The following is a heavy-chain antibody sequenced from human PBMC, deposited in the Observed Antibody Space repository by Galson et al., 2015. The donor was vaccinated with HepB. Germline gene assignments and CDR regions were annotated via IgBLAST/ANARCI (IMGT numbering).Heavy chain of an antibody. CDR3: AKLMTGSSSWFKAHYYGMDI. D-gene: IGHD6-13*01. CDR1: GYTFNDYY. J-gene: IGHJ6*02. CDR2: INPNIGGT. V-gene: IGHV1-2*06. Sequence: PVKVSCKASGYTFNDYYINWVRQAPGQGLEWLGRINPNIGGTNYAQKFQGRVTMTRDTSISTAYMELKRLRSDDTAVYYCAKLMTGSSSWFKAHYYGMDIWGQGTTVTVSS.